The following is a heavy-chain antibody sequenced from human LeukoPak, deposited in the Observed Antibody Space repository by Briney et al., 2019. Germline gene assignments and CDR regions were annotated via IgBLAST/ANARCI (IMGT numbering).Heavy chain of an antibody. CDR1: GLTFSSYW. V-gene: IGHV3-30-3*01. D-gene: IGHD2-15*01. Sequence: PGGSLRLSCVASGLTFSSYWMSWVRQAPGKGLEWVAIVSYDGNIKYYGDSVKGRFTISRDNSKNTLYLQMNSLRTEDTAVYYCARDEIGVGIVVVPSTIGEIHYWGQGTQVTVSS. CDR3: ARDEIGVGIVVVPSTIGEIHY. J-gene: IGHJ4*02. CDR2: VSYDGNIK.